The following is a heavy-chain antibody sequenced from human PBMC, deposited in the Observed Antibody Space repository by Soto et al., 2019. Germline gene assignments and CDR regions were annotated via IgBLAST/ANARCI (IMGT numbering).Heavy chain of an antibody. CDR2: ISYDGSNI. J-gene: IGHJ4*02. D-gene: IGHD3-10*01. CDR3: ARDLLRGLRSNLRLGRYIGY. Sequence: PRLSCAASGFTFSSYAMHWVRQVPGKLLQGVAVISYDGSNIYYADSVKGRFTISRDNAKNRLYLQMNSLRAEDTAVYYRARDLLRGLRSNLRLGRYIGYRGQGDLGTVAS. V-gene: IGHV3-30-3*01. CDR1: GFTFSSYA.